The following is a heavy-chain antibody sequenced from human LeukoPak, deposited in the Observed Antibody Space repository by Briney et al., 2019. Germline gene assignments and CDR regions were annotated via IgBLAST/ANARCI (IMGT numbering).Heavy chain of an antibody. V-gene: IGHV3-30*02. J-gene: IGHJ4*02. Sequence: GGSLRLSCAASGFTFSNCGMHWVRQAPGKGLEWVSFIRYDGSNQYYADSVMGRFTVSRDNSKNTLYLQMNSLRVEDTAVYYCARYPSGRYCSGGICSYFDYWGQGTLVTASS. CDR1: GFTFSNCG. CDR2: IRYDGSNQ. CDR3: ARYPSGRYCSGGICSYFDY. D-gene: IGHD2-15*01.